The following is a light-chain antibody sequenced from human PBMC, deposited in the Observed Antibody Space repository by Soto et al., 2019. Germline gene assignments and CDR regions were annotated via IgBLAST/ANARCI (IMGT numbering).Light chain of an antibody. V-gene: IGKV3-20*01. CDR3: QQYGSSPPIT. J-gene: IGKJ5*01. CDR2: GAS. CDR1: QSVSKSY. Sequence: EIVLSQCPGTLSLSPGERATLSCRASQSVSKSYLAWYQQKPGQAPRLLIYGASSRATGIPDRFSGSGSGTDFTLTISRLEPEDFAVYYCQQYGSSPPITFGQGTRLEIK.